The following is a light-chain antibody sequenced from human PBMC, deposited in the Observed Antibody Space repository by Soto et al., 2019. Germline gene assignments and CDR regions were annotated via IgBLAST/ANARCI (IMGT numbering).Light chain of an antibody. J-gene: IGKJ1*01. CDR3: QQYNNWPQT. Sequence: PDTLYLSPGETATLSCRASESLSTYLGWYQQRPGQAPRLLIYGASTRATDIPARFSGSGSGTEFTLTISSLQSEDFAEYHCQQYNNWPQTFGQGTRWIS. CDR1: ESLSTY. V-gene: IGKV3-15*01. CDR2: GAS.